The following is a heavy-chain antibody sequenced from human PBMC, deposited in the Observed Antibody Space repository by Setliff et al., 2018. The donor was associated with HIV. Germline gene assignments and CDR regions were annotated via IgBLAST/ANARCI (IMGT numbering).Heavy chain of an antibody. CDR2: INHSGST. CDR3: ARGIDNFWSGYVR. D-gene: IGHD3-3*01. CDR1: GGSFSGFY. V-gene: IGHV4-34*01. Sequence: SETLSLTCAVYGGSFSGFYWNWIRQPPGKGLDWIGEINHSGSTTYNPSLKSRVTISVDTSKNQLSLKLRSVTAADTAVYYCARGIDNFWSGYVRWGQGTLVTVSS. J-gene: IGHJ4*02.